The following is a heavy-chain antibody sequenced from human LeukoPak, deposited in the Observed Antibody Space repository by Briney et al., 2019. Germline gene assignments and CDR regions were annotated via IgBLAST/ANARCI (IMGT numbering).Heavy chain of an antibody. V-gene: IGHV3-30*18. Sequence: PGGSLRLSCAASGFTFSTYGMHWVRQAPGKGLEWVALISYDGSTKYFLDSVKGRFTVSRDNSKNTVYLQMNSLRAEDTAVYYCAKGIQLWAYYYYGMDVWSQGTTVTVSS. CDR3: AKGIQLWAYYYYGMDV. J-gene: IGHJ6*02. CDR2: ISYDGSTK. CDR1: GFTFSTYG. D-gene: IGHD5-18*01.